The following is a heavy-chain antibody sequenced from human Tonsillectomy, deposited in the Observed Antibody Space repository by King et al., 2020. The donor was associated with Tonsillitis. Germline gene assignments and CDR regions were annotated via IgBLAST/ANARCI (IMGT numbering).Heavy chain of an antibody. CDR1: GGSISSGDYS. CDR2: IYHTGST. D-gene: IGHD2-15*01. J-gene: IGHJ4*02. Sequence: QLQESGSGLVKPSQTLSLTCAVSGGSISSGDYSWSWIRQPPGKGLEWIGYIYHTGSTYYNPSLKSRVTMSVDRSKNQFSLKLTSVTAADTAVYYCARARSGGSPYYFDYWGQGTLVTVSS. CDR3: ARARSGGSPYYFDY. V-gene: IGHV4-30-2*01.